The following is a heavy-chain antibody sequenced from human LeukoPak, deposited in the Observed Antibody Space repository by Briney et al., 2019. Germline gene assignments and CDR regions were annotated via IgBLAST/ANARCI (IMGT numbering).Heavy chain of an antibody. V-gene: IGHV4-34*01. CDR2: INHSGST. D-gene: IGHD3-16*01. CDR1: GGSFSGYY. Sequence: SETLSLTCAVYGGSFSGYYWSWIRQPPGKGLEWTGEINHSGSTNYNPSLKSRVTISVDTSKNQFSLKLSSVTAADTAVYYCARSGVWRITITRGAFDIWGQGTMVTVSS. J-gene: IGHJ3*02. CDR3: ARSGVWRITITRGAFDI.